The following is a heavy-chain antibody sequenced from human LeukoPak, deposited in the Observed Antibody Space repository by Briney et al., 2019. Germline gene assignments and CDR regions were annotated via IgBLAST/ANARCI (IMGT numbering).Heavy chain of an antibody. V-gene: IGHV4-38-2*02. Sequence: PSETLSLTCTVSGYSISSGYYWGWIRQPPGKGLEWIGSIYHSGSTYYNPSLKSRVTISVDTSKNQFSLQLNSVTPEDTAVYYCARDSRTGWLYMDVWDKGTTVTISS. D-gene: IGHD6-19*01. J-gene: IGHJ6*03. CDR2: IYHSGST. CDR3: ARDSRTGWLYMDV. CDR1: GYSISSGYY.